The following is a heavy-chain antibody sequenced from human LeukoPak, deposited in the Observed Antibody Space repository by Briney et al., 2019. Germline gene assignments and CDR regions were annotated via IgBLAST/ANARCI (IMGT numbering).Heavy chain of an antibody. CDR1: GYTFTSYG. D-gene: IGHD3-10*01. CDR3: ARVATEYYYGSGSYYPWAPDY. J-gene: IGHJ4*02. Sequence: GASVKVSCKASGYTFTSYGISWVRQAPGQGLEWMGWMNPNSGNTGYAQKFQGRVTMTRNTSISTAYMELSSLRSEDTAVYYCARVATEYYYGSGSYYPWAPDYWGQGTLVTVSS. V-gene: IGHV1-8*02. CDR2: MNPNSGNT.